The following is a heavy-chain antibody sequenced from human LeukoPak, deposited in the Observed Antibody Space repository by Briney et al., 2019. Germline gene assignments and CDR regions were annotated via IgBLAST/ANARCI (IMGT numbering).Heavy chain of an antibody. CDR3: ARLGSPVVYYYYGMDV. D-gene: IGHD2-15*01. V-gene: IGHV4-59*08. J-gene: IGHJ6*02. CDR2: IYYSGST. CDR1: GGSISSYY. Sequence: SETLSLTCTVSGGSISSYYWSWLRQPPGKGLEWIGYIYYSGSTNYDPSLKSRVTISVDTSKNQFSLKLSSVTAADTAVYHCARLGSPVVYYYYGMDVWGQGTTVTVSS.